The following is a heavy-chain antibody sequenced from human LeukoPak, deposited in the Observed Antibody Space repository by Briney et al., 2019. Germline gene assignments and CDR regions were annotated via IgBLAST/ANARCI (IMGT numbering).Heavy chain of an antibody. CDR1: GGSISSGSYC. J-gene: IGHJ5*02. CDR3: ARGSSSWYGPAYNWFDP. D-gene: IGHD6-13*01. V-gene: IGHV4-61*02. CDR2: IYTSGST. Sequence: SQTLSLTCTVSGGSISSGSYCWSWIRQPAGKGLEWIGRIYTSGSTNYNPSLKSRVTMSVDTSKNQFSLKLSSVTAADTAVYYCARGSSSWYGPAYNWFDPWGQGTLVTVSS.